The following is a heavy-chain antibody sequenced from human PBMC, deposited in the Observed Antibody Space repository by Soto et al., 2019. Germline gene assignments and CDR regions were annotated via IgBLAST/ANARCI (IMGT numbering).Heavy chain of an antibody. D-gene: IGHD3-10*01. J-gene: IGHJ4*02. Sequence: SETLSLTCTVSGGSISSYYWSWIRQPPGKGLEWIGYIYYSGSTNYNPSLKSRVTISVDTSKNQFSLKLSSVTAADTAVYYCARLREDYYGSGIDYWGQGTLVTVSS. CDR2: IYYSGST. CDR3: ARLREDYYGSGIDY. V-gene: IGHV4-59*08. CDR1: GGSISSYY.